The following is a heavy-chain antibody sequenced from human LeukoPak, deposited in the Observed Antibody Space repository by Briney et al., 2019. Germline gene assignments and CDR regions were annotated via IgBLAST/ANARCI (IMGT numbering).Heavy chain of an antibody. V-gene: IGHV5-51*01. Sequence: GESLKISCKVSGYSFTGYWIGWVRQIPGKGLDWMGIIYPGDSDTRYSPSFQGQVTISADKSITTTYLQWSSLKASDTAMYYCARGRGYCSSSSCYDFDYWGQGTLVTVSS. J-gene: IGHJ4*02. CDR1: GYSFTGYW. CDR2: IYPGDSDT. D-gene: IGHD2-2*01. CDR3: ARGRGYCSSSSCYDFDY.